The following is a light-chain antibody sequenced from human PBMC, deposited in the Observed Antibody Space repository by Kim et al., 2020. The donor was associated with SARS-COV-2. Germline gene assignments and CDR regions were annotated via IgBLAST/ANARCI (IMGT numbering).Light chain of an antibody. CDR2: GKY. J-gene: IGLJ2*01. Sequence: ALGQTVRLTCQGDSLRNYYATWYQQRPGQAPTLVLYGKYDRPSGVPDRFSGSASGNTASLTITGAQAEDEGDYYCSSRDSSGDRVVFGGGTKLTVL. CDR3: SSRDSSGDRVV. V-gene: IGLV3-19*01. CDR1: SLRNYY.